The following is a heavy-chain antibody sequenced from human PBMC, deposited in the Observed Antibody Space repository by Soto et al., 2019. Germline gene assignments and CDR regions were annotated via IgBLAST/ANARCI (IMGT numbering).Heavy chain of an antibody. D-gene: IGHD2-15*01. CDR1: GGSVSGDDW. V-gene: IGHV4-4*02. CDR3: ARGSGWRVDP. Sequence: QVQLQESGPGLVKPSETLSLTCAVSGGSVSGDDWWSWVRQPPEKGLEWIGEIYQSGTTNYNPSLNSRFTTSLDKSKNQLSLKLTSLTAADTAVYYCARGSGWRVDPWGQGTLVTVSS. J-gene: IGHJ5*02. CDR2: IYQSGTT.